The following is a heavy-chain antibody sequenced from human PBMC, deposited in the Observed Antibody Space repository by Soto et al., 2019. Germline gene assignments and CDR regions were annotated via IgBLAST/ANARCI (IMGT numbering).Heavy chain of an antibody. Sequence: QVQLVQSGAEVKKPGASVKVSCKASGYTFTSYGISWVRQAPGQGLEWMGWISAFNGNTNYAQKLQGRATITTDTSTSTAYIELRSLRTDDTAVYYCASSAVTMVRGVIYGMDVWGQGTTVTVSS. CDR1: GYTFTSYG. CDR3: ASSAVTMVRGVIYGMDV. J-gene: IGHJ6*02. V-gene: IGHV1-18*01. CDR2: ISAFNGNT. D-gene: IGHD3-10*01.